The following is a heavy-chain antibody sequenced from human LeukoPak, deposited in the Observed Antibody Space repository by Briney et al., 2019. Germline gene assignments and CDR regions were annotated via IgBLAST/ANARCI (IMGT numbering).Heavy chain of an antibody. Sequence: GESLKISCKGSGYTFTSYWIGWVRQMPGKGLEWMGIIYPGDSDTRYKPSFEGQVTISADKSISTAYLQWSSLKASDTAMYYCARRYCSGGTCYFDYWGQGTLVTVSS. CDR2: IYPGDSDT. V-gene: IGHV5-51*01. CDR3: ARRYCSGGTCYFDY. CDR1: GYTFTSYW. J-gene: IGHJ4*02. D-gene: IGHD2-15*01.